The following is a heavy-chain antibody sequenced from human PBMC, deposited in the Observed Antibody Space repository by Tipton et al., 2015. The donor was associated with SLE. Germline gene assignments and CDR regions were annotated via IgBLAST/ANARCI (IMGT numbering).Heavy chain of an antibody. J-gene: IGHJ4*02. D-gene: IGHD3-22*01. CDR1: GFTFRSYG. Sequence: GSLRLSCAASGFTFRSYGMSWVRQAPGKGLECVSIIGASGSYTNYADSVKGRFTISRDNSKSTLYLQMNSLSAEDTAVYYCAREDFYDNRGHEDYWGQGTLVTVSS. CDR3: AREDFYDNRGHEDY. V-gene: IGHV3-23*01. CDR2: IGASGSYT.